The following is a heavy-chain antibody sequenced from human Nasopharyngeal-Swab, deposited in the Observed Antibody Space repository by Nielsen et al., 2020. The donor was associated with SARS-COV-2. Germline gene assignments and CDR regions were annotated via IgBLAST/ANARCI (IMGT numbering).Heavy chain of an antibody. V-gene: IGHV3-30*18. CDR2: IPYDGSNK. D-gene: IGHD3-22*01. J-gene: IGHJ4*02. Sequence: GGSLRLSCAASGFTFSSYGMHWVRQAPGKGLEWVAVIPYDGSNKYYADSVKGRFTISRDNSKNTLYLQMNSLRAEDTAVYYCAKDDSSGYYYVGYFDYWGQGTLVTVSS. CDR3: AKDDSSGYYYVGYFDY. CDR1: GFTFSSYG.